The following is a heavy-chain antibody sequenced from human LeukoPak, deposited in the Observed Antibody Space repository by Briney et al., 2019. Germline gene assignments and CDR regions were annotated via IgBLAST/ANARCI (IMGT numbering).Heavy chain of an antibody. Sequence: GGSLRLSCAASGFTFSSYAMSWVRQAPGKGLEWVSAISGSGGSTYYADSVKGRFTISGDNSKNTLYLQMNSLRAEDTAVYYCAKEGAASSGWYGDAFDIWGQGTMVTVSS. D-gene: IGHD6-19*01. CDR1: GFTFSSYA. J-gene: IGHJ3*02. V-gene: IGHV3-23*01. CDR3: AKEGAASSGWYGDAFDI. CDR2: ISGSGGST.